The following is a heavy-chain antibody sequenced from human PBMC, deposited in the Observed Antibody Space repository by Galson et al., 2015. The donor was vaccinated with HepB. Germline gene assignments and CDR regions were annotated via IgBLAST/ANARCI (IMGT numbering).Heavy chain of an antibody. V-gene: IGHV6-1*01. Sequence: AISGDSVSSNSAAWNWIRQSPSRGLEWLGRTYYRSRWYNDYAVSVNSRIIIAPDTSENQVSLQLSSVTPEDTAVYYCAREVAGTYCFDYWGQGTLVTVSS. D-gene: IGHD6-19*01. J-gene: IGHJ4*02. CDR1: GDSVSSNSAA. CDR2: TYYRSRWYN. CDR3: AREVAGTYCFDY.